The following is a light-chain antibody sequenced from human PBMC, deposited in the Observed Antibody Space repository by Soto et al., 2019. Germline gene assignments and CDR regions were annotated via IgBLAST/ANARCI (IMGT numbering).Light chain of an antibody. V-gene: IGKV3-20*01. CDR2: GAS. Sequence: EIVLTQSPGTPSPSPGERATPSFRASQSVSNNYLAWYQQKPGQAPRLLIYGASNRATGIPDRFSGSGSGTDFTLTISRQAADDSAVYYRQQNGNSDAFGQGTKVDI. CDR3: QQNGNSDA. J-gene: IGKJ1*01. CDR1: QSVSNNY.